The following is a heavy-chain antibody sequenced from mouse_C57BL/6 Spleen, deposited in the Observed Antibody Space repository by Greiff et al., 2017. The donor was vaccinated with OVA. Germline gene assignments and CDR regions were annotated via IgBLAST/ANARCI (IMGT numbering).Heavy chain of an antibody. D-gene: IGHD2-1*01. CDR1: GYTFTSYT. V-gene: IGHV1-4*01. J-gene: IGHJ4*01. Sequence: VQLQESGAELARPGASVQMSCKASGYTFTSYTMHWVKQRPGQGLEWIGYINPSSGYTKYNQKFKDKATLTADKSSSTAYMQLSSLTSEDSAVYYCARGDYGNYDYAMDYWGQGTSVTVSS. CDR2: INPSSGYT. CDR3: ARGDYGNYDYAMDY.